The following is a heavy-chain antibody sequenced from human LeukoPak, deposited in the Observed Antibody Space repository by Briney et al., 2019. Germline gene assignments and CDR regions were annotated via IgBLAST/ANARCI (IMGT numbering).Heavy chain of an antibody. Sequence: PSQTLSLTCTVSGGPISSGGYYWSSIRQHPGKVLEWIGYIYYSGSTCYNPSLKSRVTISVDTSKNQFSLKLSSVTAADTAVYYCARGAILTGLDYWGQGTLVTVSS. J-gene: IGHJ4*02. CDR1: GGPISSGGYY. D-gene: IGHD3-9*01. V-gene: IGHV4-31*03. CDR2: IYYSGST. CDR3: ARGAILTGLDY.